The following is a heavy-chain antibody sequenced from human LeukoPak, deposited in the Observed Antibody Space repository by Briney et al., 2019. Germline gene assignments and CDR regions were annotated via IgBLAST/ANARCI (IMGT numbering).Heavy chain of an antibody. CDR1: GGTFSSYT. CDR2: IIPILGIA. J-gene: IGHJ4*01. Sequence: SVKVSCKASGGTFSSYTISWVRQAPGQGLEWMGRIIPILGIANYAQKFQGRVTITADKSTSTAYMELSSLRSEDTAVYYCARDRGDGYNYSPFDYWGHGTLVTVSS. CDR3: ARDRGDGYNYSPFDY. D-gene: IGHD5-24*01. V-gene: IGHV1-69*04.